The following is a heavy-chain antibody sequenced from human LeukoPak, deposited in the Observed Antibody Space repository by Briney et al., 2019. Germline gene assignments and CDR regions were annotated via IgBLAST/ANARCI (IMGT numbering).Heavy chain of an antibody. CDR3: ARVRDSSSWYFGY. Sequence: ASVKVSCKASGYTFTSYGISWVRPAPGQGPEWMGWISAYNGNTNYAQKFQGRVTMTRDTSTSTVYMELSSLRSEDTAVYYCARVRDSSSWYFGYWGQGTLVTVSS. CDR1: GYTFTSYG. D-gene: IGHD6-13*01. V-gene: IGHV1-18*01. CDR2: ISAYNGNT. J-gene: IGHJ4*02.